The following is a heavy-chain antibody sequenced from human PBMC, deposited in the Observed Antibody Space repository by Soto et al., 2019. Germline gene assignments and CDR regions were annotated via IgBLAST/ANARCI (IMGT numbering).Heavy chain of an antibody. Sequence: QVQLVQSGAEVKKPGSSVKVSCKASGGTFSSYAISWVRQAPGQGLEWMGGIIPISETTNYAQKFQGRVTITADESKRTAYMELSSLRSEATAVYYCARSQGSSTSLEIYYYYYYGMDVWGQGTTVTVSS. CDR3: ARSQGSSTSLEIYYYYYYGMDV. D-gene: IGHD2-2*01. CDR1: GGTFSSYA. CDR2: IIPISETT. V-gene: IGHV1-69*01. J-gene: IGHJ6*02.